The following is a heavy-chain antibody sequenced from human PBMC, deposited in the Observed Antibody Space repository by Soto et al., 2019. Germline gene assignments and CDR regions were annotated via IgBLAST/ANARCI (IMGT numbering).Heavy chain of an antibody. V-gene: IGHV4-39*01. CDR2: IDYRGNA. D-gene: IGHD3-9*01. J-gene: IGHJ4*02. Sequence: QLQLQESGPGLVKPSETLSLTCSVSDDSINSDKYYWGWIRQPPGKGLEWIGSIDYRGNAYYNPSLQTRVTLSLDKSKSQFSLKLNSVTAADSAVYFCARLEGLATISYYFDFWGPGALVTVSS. CDR1: DDSINSDKYY. CDR3: ARLEGLATISYYFDF.